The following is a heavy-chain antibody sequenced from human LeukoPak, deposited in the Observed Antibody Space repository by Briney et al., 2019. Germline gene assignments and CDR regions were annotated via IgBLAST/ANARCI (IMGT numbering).Heavy chain of an antibody. V-gene: IGHV1-2*02. CDR2: INPNSGGA. Sequence: ASVKVSCKASGYTFTSYYLHWVRQAPGQGLEWMGWINPNSGGANYAENFQGRVTMTRDTSISTAYMELSRLRSDDTAVYYCARGDTAMYYGMDVWGQGTTVTVSS. CDR1: GYTFTSYY. CDR3: ARGDTAMYYGMDV. D-gene: IGHD5-18*01. J-gene: IGHJ6*02.